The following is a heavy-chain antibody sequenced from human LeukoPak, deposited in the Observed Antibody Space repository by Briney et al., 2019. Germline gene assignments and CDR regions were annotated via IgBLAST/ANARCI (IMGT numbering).Heavy chain of an antibody. CDR2: IYYSGST. Sequence: SETLSLTCTVSGGSISSYYWSWIRQPPGKGLEWIGYIYYSGSTNYNPSLKSRVTISVDTSKNQFSLKLSSVTAADTAVYYCARGVTPHYFDHWGQGTLVTVSS. CDR1: GGSISSYY. J-gene: IGHJ4*02. V-gene: IGHV4-59*01. CDR3: ARGVTPHYFDH. D-gene: IGHD4-23*01.